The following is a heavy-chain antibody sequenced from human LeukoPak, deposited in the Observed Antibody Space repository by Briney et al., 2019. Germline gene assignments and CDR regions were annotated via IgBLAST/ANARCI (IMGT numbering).Heavy chain of an antibody. Sequence: GGSLRLSCPASGFTSDDYAMHWVRQAPGKGLEWVSLISGDGGSTYYADSVKGRFTISRDNSKNSLYLQMNSLRTEDTALYYCAKDKGGRLVRGVIIRKYPYYYYGIDVGGQGTTVTVSS. CDR3: AKDKGGRLVRGVIIRKYPYYYYGIDV. CDR2: ISGDGGST. J-gene: IGHJ6*02. CDR1: GFTSDDYA. D-gene: IGHD3-10*01. V-gene: IGHV3-43*02.